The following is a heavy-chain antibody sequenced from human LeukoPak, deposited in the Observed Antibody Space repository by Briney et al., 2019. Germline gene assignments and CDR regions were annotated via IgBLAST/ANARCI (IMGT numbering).Heavy chain of an antibody. D-gene: IGHD5-18*01. Sequence: GGSLRLSCTGSGFTLGDHAMSWVRQAPGKGLEWGGFIRSKAYRGTTEYAASVKGRFTITRDDFASIAYLQMNSLTTEDTAVYYCARGPIQLWIHNAMDVWGQGTTVTVSS. CDR1: GFTLGDHA. CDR2: IRSKAYRGTT. CDR3: ARGPIQLWIHNAMDV. V-gene: IGHV3-49*04. J-gene: IGHJ6*02.